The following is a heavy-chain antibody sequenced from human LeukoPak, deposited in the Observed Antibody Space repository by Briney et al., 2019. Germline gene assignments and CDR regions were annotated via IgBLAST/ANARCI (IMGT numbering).Heavy chain of an antibody. CDR2: TYYRSKWYN. D-gene: IGHD6-13*01. V-gene: IGHV6-1*01. J-gene: IGHJ4*02. Sequence: SQTLSLTCAISGDSVSSNSAAWNWIRQSPSRGLEWLGRTYYRSKWYNDYAVSVKSRITINPGTSKNQFSLQLNSVTPEDTAVYYCASGIAAAGSYYFDYWGQGTLVTVSS. CDR1: GDSVSSNSAA. CDR3: ASGIAAAGSYYFDY.